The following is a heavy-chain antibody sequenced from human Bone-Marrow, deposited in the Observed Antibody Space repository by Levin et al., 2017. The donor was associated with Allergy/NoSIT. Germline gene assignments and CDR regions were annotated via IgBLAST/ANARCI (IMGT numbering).Heavy chain of an antibody. CDR1: GYSFTSYW. V-gene: IGHV5-51*01. CDR3: ARTRSSSWKDYYYGMDV. Sequence: GESLKISCQGSGYSFTSYWIGWVRQMPGKGLEWMGIIYPGDSETRYSPSFQGQVTVSADKSISTAYLQWNSLKASDTAMYYCARTRSSSWKDYYYGMDVWGQGTTVTVSS. D-gene: IGHD6-6*01. J-gene: IGHJ6*02. CDR2: IYPGDSET.